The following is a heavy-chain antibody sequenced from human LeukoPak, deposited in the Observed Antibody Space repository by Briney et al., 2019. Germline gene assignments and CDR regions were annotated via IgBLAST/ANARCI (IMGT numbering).Heavy chain of an antibody. V-gene: IGHV3-72*01. Sequence: GGSLRLSCAASGFIFSDHYMDWVRQAPGKGLEWVGRTRNKAKSYTTDYAASVKGRFTISRDDSNNSVYLQMNSLKTEDTAVYYYARGHYDSSGYTGLDYWGQGTLVTVSS. J-gene: IGHJ4*02. CDR2: TRNKAKSYTT. D-gene: IGHD3-22*01. CDR3: ARGHYDSSGYTGLDY. CDR1: GFIFSDHY.